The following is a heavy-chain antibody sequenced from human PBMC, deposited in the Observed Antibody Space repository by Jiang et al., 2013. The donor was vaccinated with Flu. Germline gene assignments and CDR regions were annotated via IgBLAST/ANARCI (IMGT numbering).Heavy chain of an antibody. J-gene: IGHJ4*02. CDR2: IYYSGST. Sequence: GSGLVKPSETLSLTCTVSGGSISSSSYYWGWIRQPPGKGLEWIGNIYYSGSTYYNPSLKSRVTISVDTSKNQFSLKLSSVTAADTAVYYCAREIPSGHNYWGQGNPGHRLL. D-gene: IGHD2-2*02. V-gene: IGHV4-39*07. CDR1: GGSISSSSYY. CDR3: AREIPSGHNY.